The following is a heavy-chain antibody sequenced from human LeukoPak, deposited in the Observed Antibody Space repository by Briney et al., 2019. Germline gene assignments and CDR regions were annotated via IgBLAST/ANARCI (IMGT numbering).Heavy chain of an antibody. D-gene: IGHD4-23*01. J-gene: IGHJ4*02. CDR3: ARVRRYGIYFDY. V-gene: IGHV4-30-4*08. CDR2: IYYSGST. CDR1: GGSISSGDYY. Sequence: SQTPSLTCTVSGGSISSGDYYWSWIPQPPGMGLDGIWYIYYSGSTYYNPSPTSRVTISVDTSNNQFSLTLSSVTAAETAVSYCARVRRYGIYFDYWGQGTLVTVSS.